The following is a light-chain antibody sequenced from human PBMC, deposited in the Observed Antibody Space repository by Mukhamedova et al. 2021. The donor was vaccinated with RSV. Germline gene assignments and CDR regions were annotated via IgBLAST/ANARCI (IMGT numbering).Light chain of an antibody. CDR2: EVS. J-gene: IGLJ2*01. CDR3: SSYSSTSTVV. CDR1: SSDVGGYNY. V-gene: IGLV2-14*01. Sequence: TISCTGTSSDVGGYNYVSWYQQHPGKAPKLMIYEVSNRPSGVSNRFSGSKSGNTASLTISGLQAEDEADYYCSSYSSTSTVVFGGG.